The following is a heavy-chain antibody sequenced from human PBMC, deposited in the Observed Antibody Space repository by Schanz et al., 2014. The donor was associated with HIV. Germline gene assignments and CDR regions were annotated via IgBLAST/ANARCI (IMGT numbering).Heavy chain of an antibody. CDR2: LSGSGSNI. V-gene: IGHV3-11*04. D-gene: IGHD3-16*01. Sequence: QVQLQESGPGLVKPSQTLSLTCAVYGGSFSGYYWTWIRQVPGKGLEWVSSLSGSGSNIYYADSVKGRFTISRDNGKNSLFLQMNSLRAEDTAVYYCARDGGEVWGQGTTVTVSS. J-gene: IGHJ6*02. CDR1: GGSFSGYY. CDR3: ARDGGEV.